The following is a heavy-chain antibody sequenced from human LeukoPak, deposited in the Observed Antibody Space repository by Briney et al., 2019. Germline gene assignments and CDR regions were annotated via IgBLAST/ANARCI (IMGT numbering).Heavy chain of an antibody. V-gene: IGHV1-3*01. Sequence: ASVKVSCKASGYTFTSYAMHWVRQAPGQRLEWMGWINAGNGNTKYSQKFQGRVTMTTDTSTSTAYMELRSLRSDDTAVYYCARDSSGWYRAPDAFDIWGQGTMVTVSS. CDR3: ARDSSGWYRAPDAFDI. J-gene: IGHJ3*02. CDR2: INAGNGNT. CDR1: GYTFTSYA. D-gene: IGHD6-19*01.